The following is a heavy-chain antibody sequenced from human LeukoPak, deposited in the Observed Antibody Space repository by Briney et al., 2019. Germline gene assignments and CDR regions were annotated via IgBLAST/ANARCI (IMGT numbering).Heavy chain of an antibody. J-gene: IGHJ3*02. D-gene: IGHD5-12*01. V-gene: IGHV3-21*01. CDR2: ISSSSSYI. CDR3: ARIVATDTDAFDI. Sequence: GGSLRLSCAASGFTFSSYSMNWVRQAPGKGLEWVSSISSSSSYIYYADSVKGRFTISRDNAKNSLYLQMNSLRAEDTAVYYCARIVATDTDAFDIWGQGTMVTVSS. CDR1: GFTFSSYS.